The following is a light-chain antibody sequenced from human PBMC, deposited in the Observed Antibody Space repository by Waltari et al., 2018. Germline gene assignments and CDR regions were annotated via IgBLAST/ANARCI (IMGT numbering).Light chain of an antibody. Sequence: EIALTQSPATLYLSPGEGATLSCRASQRVPNNYLAWYQQKPGQAPRRLIYGASTRATGIPDKFSGSGSGTDFTLTISRLEPEDFAVYYCQQYGSSRWTFGQGTKVEIK. J-gene: IGKJ1*01. CDR1: QRVPNNY. CDR2: GAS. CDR3: QQYGSSRWT. V-gene: IGKV3-20*01.